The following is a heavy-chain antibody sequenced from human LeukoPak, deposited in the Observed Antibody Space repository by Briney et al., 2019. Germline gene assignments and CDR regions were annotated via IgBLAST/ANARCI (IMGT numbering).Heavy chain of an antibody. CDR2: INHSGST. D-gene: IGHD6-13*01. CDR3: ARSRHSSSWYYYYGMDV. V-gene: IGHV4-34*01. CDR1: GGSFSGYY. J-gene: IGHJ6*02. Sequence: SETLSLTCAVYGGSFSGYYWSRIRQPPGKGLEWIGEINHSGSTNYNPSLKSRVTISVDTSKNQFSLKLSSVTAADTAVYYCARSRHSSSWYYYYGMDVWGQGTTVTVSS.